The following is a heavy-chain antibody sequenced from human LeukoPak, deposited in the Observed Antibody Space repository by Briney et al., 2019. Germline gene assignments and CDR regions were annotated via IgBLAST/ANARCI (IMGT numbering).Heavy chain of an antibody. CDR1: GFTFSGYW. CDR3: ATGGGWVPSFGVVTHIDV. J-gene: IGHJ6*03. Sequence: GGSLRLSCAASGFTFSGYWMHWVRQGPEKGLELVSRIDNDGHGVLYADSVKGRFTTSRDNAKNTLYLQMNSLRFEDTAVYYCATGGGWVPSFGVVTHIDVWGKGTTVTVSS. D-gene: IGHD3-3*01. CDR2: IDNDGHGV. V-gene: IGHV3-74*03.